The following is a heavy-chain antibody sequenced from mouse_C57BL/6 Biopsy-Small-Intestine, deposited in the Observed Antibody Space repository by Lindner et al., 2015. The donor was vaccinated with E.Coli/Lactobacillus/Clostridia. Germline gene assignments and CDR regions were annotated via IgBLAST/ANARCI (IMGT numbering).Heavy chain of an antibody. Sequence: VQLQESGPGMVKPSQSLSLTCTVTDYSITSGYDWHWIRHFPGNKLEWMGYISYSGSTNYNPSLKSRISITHDTSKNHFFLKLNSVTTEDTATYYCARGGYYVGYYAMDYWGQGTSVTVSS. CDR3: ARGGYYVGYYAMDY. J-gene: IGHJ4*01. D-gene: IGHD2-3*01. CDR1: DYSITSGYD. CDR2: ISYSGST. V-gene: IGHV3-1*01.